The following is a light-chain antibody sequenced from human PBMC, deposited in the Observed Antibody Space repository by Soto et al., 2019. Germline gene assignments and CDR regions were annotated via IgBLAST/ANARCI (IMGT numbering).Light chain of an antibody. CDR2: AAS. CDR1: QGISTY. V-gene: IGKV1-39*01. J-gene: IGKJ1*01. Sequence: DMQMTQSPSCVSASVGDIVTITFRASQGISTYLNWYQQKPGKAPKLLIYAASSLQSGVPSRFSGSGSETDFTLTISSLQPEDFATYYCQHYHSYSEAFGQGTKVDIK. CDR3: QHYHSYSEA.